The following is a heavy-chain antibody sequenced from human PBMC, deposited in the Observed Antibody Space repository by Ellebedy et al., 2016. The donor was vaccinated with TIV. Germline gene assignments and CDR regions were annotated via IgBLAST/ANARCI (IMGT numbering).Heavy chain of an antibody. CDR1: GGSISSSSYY. Sequence: SETLSLTXTVSGGSISSSSYYWGWIRQPPGKGLEWIGSIYYSGSTYYNPSLKSRVTISVDTSKNQFSLKLSSVTAADTAVYYCARARSLSYYGPSWFDPWGQGTLVTVSS. CDR3: ARARSLSYYGPSWFDP. J-gene: IGHJ5*02. V-gene: IGHV4-39*07. CDR2: IYYSGST. D-gene: IGHD3-10*01.